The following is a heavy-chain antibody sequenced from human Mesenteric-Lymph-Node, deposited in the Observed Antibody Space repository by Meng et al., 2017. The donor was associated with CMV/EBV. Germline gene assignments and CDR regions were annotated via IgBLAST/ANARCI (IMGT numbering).Heavy chain of an antibody. CDR3: AKDLLHGRYYDFWSGYFWDCFDA. V-gene: IGHV3-30*02. CDR2: IRYDGSNK. D-gene: IGHD3-3*01. J-gene: IGHJ5*02. CDR1: GFTFSSYG. Sequence: GESLKISCAASGFTFSSYGMHWVRQAPGKGLEWVAFIRYDGSNKYYADSVKGRFTISRDNYKNTMYLQMKSLRAEDTAVYYCAKDLLHGRYYDFWSGYFWDCFDAWGQGTLVTVSS.